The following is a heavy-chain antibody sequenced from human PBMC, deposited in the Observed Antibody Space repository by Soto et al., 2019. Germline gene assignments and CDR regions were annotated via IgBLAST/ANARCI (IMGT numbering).Heavy chain of an antibody. D-gene: IGHD3-3*01. J-gene: IGHJ4*02. CDR2: ISYDGSNK. CDR1: GFTFSSYA. V-gene: IGHV3-30-3*01. Sequence: GGSLRLSCAASGFTFSSYAMHWVRQAPGKGLEWVAVISYDGSNKYYADSVKGRFTISRDNSKNTLYLQMNSLRAEDTAVYYCARDKRDLRFLEWSYYFDFWSQGTLVTVS. CDR3: ARDKRDLRFLEWSYYFDF.